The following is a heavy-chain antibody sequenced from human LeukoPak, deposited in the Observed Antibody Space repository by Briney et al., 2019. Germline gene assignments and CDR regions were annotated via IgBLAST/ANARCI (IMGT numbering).Heavy chain of an antibody. Sequence: NPGGSLRLSCEASGFTFRTYGMTWVRQAPGKGLEWVSGITGSSTWTYYADSVKGRFTISRDDAKRSVFLQMSSLRVDDTAVYYCARERTGYLGEETLFGGAPFDYWGQGTLVTVSS. CDR1: GFTFRTYG. CDR2: ITGSSTWT. D-gene: IGHD3/OR15-3a*01. J-gene: IGHJ4*02. CDR3: ARERTGYLGEETLFGGAPFDY. V-gene: IGHV3-21*01.